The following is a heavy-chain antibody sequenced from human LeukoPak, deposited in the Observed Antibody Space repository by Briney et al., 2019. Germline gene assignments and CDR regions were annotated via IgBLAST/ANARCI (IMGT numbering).Heavy chain of an antibody. CDR3: AAAPSIAARPDLMNYFDY. CDR2: IVVGSGNT. Sequence: GASVKVSCKASGFTFTSSAMQWVRQARGKRLEWIGWIVVGSGNTNYAQKFQERVTITRDMSTSTAYMELSSLRSEDTAVYYCAAAPSIAARPDLMNYFDYWGQGTLVTVSS. D-gene: IGHD6-6*01. CDR1: GFTFTSSA. J-gene: IGHJ4*02. V-gene: IGHV1-58*02.